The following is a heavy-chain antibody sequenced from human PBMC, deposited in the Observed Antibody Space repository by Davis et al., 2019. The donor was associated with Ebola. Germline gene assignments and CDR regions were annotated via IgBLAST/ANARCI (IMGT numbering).Heavy chain of an antibody. CDR1: GFTFSSYE. CDR3: ASLNPKYSSGWFPVYYGMDV. V-gene: IGHV3-48*03. Sequence: PGESLKISCAASGFTFSSYEMNWVRQAPGHALAWVSYISSSGSTIYYADSVQGRFTISRDNAKNALYLQMNSLRAEDTAVYYCASLNPKYSSGWFPVYYGMDVWGQGTTVTVSS. CDR2: ISSSGSTI. J-gene: IGHJ6*02. D-gene: IGHD6-19*01.